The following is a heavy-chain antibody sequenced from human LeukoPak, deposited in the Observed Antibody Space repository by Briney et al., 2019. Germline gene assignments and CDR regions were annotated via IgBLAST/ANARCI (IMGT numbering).Heavy chain of an antibody. V-gene: IGHV1-46*01. CDR1: GYTFTSYY. CDR2: INPSGGST. J-gene: IGHJ4*02. D-gene: IGHD3-10*01. Sequence: GASVKVSCKASGYTFTSYYMHWVRQAPGQGLEWMGIINPSGGSTSYAQKFQGRVTMTRDTSTSTVYMELSSLRSEDTAVYYCARSSYGSGSSADFDYWGQGTLVTVSS. CDR3: ARSSYGSGSSADFDY.